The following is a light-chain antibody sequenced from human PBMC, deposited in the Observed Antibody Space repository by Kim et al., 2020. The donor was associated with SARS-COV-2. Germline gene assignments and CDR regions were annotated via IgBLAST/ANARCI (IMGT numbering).Light chain of an antibody. CDR2: GAS. Sequence: EIVLTQSPGTLSLSPGERATLSCRASQTVTSNYLAWYQQKPGQAPRLLIYGASSRATGIPDRFSGSGSGTDFTLTISRLEPEEFAVYYCQQYGRSPATFGQGTKVDIK. V-gene: IGKV3-20*01. CDR3: QQYGRSPAT. J-gene: IGKJ1*01. CDR1: QTVTSNY.